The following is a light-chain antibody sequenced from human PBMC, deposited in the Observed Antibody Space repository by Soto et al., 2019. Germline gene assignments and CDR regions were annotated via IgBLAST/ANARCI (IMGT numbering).Light chain of an antibody. Sequence: DIQMTQSPSSLSASVGDRVTIACRASQSISSYLNWYQQKPGKAPKLLIYAGSSLQSGVPSRFRGRGSGADFTLTISSLQPEDFATYYCQQTYSIPVTFGQGTKLEIK. V-gene: IGKV1-39*01. J-gene: IGKJ2*01. CDR2: AGS. CDR3: QQTYSIPVT. CDR1: QSISSY.